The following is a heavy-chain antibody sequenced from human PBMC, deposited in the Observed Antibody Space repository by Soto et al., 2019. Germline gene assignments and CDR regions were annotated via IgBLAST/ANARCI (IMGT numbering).Heavy chain of an antibody. J-gene: IGHJ4*02. CDR1: GFTFSSYW. V-gene: IGHV3-74*01. CDR3: AVAVAGPTAIGY. D-gene: IGHD6-19*01. Sequence: EVQLVESGGGLVQPGGSLRLSCAASGFTFSSYWMHWVRQAPGKGLVWVSRINSDGSSTSYADSVKGRFTISRDNAKNTLYLQMNSLIAEDTAVYYCAVAVAGPTAIGYWGQGTLVTVSS. CDR2: INSDGSST.